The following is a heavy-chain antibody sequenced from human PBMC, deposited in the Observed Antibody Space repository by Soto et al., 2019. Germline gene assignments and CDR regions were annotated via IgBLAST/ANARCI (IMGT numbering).Heavy chain of an antibody. D-gene: IGHD5-18*01. CDR3: ARVGGDSYGGVDY. CDR1: GYTFTSYY. V-gene: IGHV1-46*01. J-gene: IGHJ4*02. CDR2: INPSGGST. Sequence: QVQLVQSGAEVKKPGASVKVSCKASGYTFTSYYMHWVRQAPGQGLEWMGIINPSGGSTTYAQKFQGRVTMTMDTSPSTVYMALRSLRSEDTAVYSCARVGGDSYGGVDYWGQGTLVTVSS.